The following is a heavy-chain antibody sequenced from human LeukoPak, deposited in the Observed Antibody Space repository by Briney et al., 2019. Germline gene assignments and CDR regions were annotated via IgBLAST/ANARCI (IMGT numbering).Heavy chain of an antibody. CDR2: IYYSGST. CDR1: GGSLSSYY. J-gene: IGHJ4*02. D-gene: IGHD3-10*01. CDR3: ARVFYYGSGSYYNDDY. Sequence: SETLSLTCTVSGGSLSSYYWSWLRQPPGKGLEWIGYIYYSGSTNYNPSLKSRVTISVDTSKNQFSLKLSSVTAADTAVYYCARVFYYGSGSYYNDDYWGQGTLVTVSS. V-gene: IGHV4-59*01.